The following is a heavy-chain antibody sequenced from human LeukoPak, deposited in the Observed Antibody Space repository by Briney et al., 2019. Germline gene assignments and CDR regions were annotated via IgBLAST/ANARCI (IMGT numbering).Heavy chain of an antibody. Sequence: GGSLRLSCGASGFTFSSYAMSWVRQAPGKGLEWVSAISGSGGSTYYADSVKGRFTISRDNSKNTLYLQMNSLRAEDTAVYYCAKDRRYYDSSGYYNYWGQGTLVTVSS. D-gene: IGHD3-22*01. CDR2: ISGSGGST. J-gene: IGHJ4*02. V-gene: IGHV3-23*01. CDR3: AKDRRYYDSSGYYNY. CDR1: GFTFSSYA.